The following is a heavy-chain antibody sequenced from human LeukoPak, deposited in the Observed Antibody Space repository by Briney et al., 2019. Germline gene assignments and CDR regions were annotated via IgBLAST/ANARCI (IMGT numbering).Heavy chain of an antibody. V-gene: IGHV3-7*01. J-gene: IGHJ6*03. D-gene: IGHD3-3*01. CDR3: ARDRVEWTPRFLVQYYYMDV. Sequence: GGSLRLSCAASGFTFSTYWMNWVRQAPGKGLEWVAHINQDGSEKIYVDSVKGRFTISRDNATNSLYLQMNSLRAEDTAVYYCARDRVEWTPRFLVQYYYMDVWGKGTTVTVSS. CDR1: GFTFSTYW. CDR2: INQDGSEK.